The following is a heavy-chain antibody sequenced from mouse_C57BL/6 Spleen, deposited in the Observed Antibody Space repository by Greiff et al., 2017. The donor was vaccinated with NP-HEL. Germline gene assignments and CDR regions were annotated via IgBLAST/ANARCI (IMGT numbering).Heavy chain of an antibody. J-gene: IGHJ4*01. D-gene: IGHD2-3*01. CDR1: GYAFSSYW. Sequence: QVQLQQSGAELVKPGASVKISCKASGYAFSSYWMNWVKQRPGKGLEWIGQIYPGDGDTNYNGKFKGKATLTADKSSSTAYMQLSSLTSEDSAVYFCARGGYDGYYVYAMDYWGQGTSVTVSS. CDR2: IYPGDGDT. V-gene: IGHV1-80*01. CDR3: ARGGYDGYYVYAMDY.